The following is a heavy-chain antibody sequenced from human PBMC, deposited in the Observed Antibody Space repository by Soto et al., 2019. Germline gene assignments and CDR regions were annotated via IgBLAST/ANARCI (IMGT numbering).Heavy chain of an antibody. CDR1: GGTFSSYT. CDR2: IIPILGIA. CDR3: ASRKQWLVRNYYYGMDV. J-gene: IGHJ6*02. D-gene: IGHD6-19*01. Sequence: QVQLVQSGAEVKKPGSSAKVSCKASGGTFSSYTISWVRQAPGQGLEWMGRIIPILGIANYAQKFQARVTITADKSTSTASMELSSLRSEDTAVYSCASRKQWLVRNYYYGMDVWGQGTTVTFSS. V-gene: IGHV1-69*02.